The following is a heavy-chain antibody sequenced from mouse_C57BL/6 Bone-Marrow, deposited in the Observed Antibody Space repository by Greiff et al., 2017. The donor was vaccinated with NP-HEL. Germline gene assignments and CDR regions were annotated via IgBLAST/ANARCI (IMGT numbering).Heavy chain of an antibody. CDR3: ACHYDSHYIDY. CDR2: ISSGGSYT. V-gene: IGHV5-6*01. J-gene: IGHJ2*03. CDR1: GFTFSSYG. Sequence: EVKLVESGGDLVKPGGSLKLSCAASGFTFSSYGMSWVRQTPDKRLEWVATISSGGSYTYYLDSLKGRFTFSRDNAKNTLYLQMRSLKSEDTAMDYCACHYDSHYIDYEGRGNGLTVTS. D-gene: IGHD1-1*01.